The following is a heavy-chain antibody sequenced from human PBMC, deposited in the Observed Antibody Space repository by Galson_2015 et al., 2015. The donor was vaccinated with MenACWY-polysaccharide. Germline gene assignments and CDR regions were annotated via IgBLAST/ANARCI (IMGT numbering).Heavy chain of an antibody. V-gene: IGHV3-15*01. CDR1: GFTFSNAW. CDR3: TTDPQNYGSGSPSTDY. Sequence: SLRLSCAASGFTFSNAWMSWVRQAPGKGLEWVGRIKSKTDGGTTDYAAPVKGKFTISRDDSKNTLYLQMNSLKTEDTAVYYCTTDPQNYGSGSPSTDYWGQGTLVTVSS. CDR2: IKSKTDGGTT. D-gene: IGHD3-10*01. J-gene: IGHJ4*02.